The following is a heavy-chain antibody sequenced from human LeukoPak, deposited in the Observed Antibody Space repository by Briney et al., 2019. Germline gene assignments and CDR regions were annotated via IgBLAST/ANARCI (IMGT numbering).Heavy chain of an antibody. D-gene: IGHD6-19*01. Sequence: GSLRLSCAASGFTFSSYAMHWVRQAPGKGLEWVAVISYDGSNKYYADSVKGRFTISRDNSKNTLYLQMNSLRAEDTAVYYCARGAQWLGPFDYWGQGTLVTVSS. J-gene: IGHJ4*02. CDR2: ISYDGSNK. CDR3: ARGAQWLGPFDY. V-gene: IGHV3-30-3*01. CDR1: GFTFSSYA.